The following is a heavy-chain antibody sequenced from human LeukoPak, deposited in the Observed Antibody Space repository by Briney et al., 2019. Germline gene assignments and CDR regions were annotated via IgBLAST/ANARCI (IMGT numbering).Heavy chain of an antibody. V-gene: IGHV4-61*01. D-gene: IGHD3-10*01. CDR2: IYYSGNT. CDR3: ARVTYYYGSGSYSRTCYFDY. Sequence: SETLSLTCTVSGGSVSSGNYYWSWIRQPPGKGLEWIGHIYYSGNTNYKPSLKSRVTMSVDTSKNQFSLKLRSVTAADTAVYYCARVTYYYGSGSYSRTCYFDYWGQGTLVTVSS. J-gene: IGHJ4*02. CDR1: GGSVSSGNYY.